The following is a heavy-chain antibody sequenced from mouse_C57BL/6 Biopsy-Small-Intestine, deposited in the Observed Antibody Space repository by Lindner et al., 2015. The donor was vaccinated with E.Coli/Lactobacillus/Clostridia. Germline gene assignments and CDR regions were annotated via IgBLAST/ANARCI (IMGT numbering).Heavy chain of an antibody. Sequence: VQLQESGAALVRPGSSVTLSCKASGYTFSSYWMEWVKQRPGQGLEWIGNIYLSDSEIHYNQKFKDKATLTVDTSSNTAYMQLSSLTSEDSAVYYCARSDYYVMDYWGQGTSVTVSS. CDR1: GYTFSSYW. CDR2: IYLSDSEI. CDR3: ARSDYYVMDY. J-gene: IGHJ4*01. V-gene: IGHV1-61*01.